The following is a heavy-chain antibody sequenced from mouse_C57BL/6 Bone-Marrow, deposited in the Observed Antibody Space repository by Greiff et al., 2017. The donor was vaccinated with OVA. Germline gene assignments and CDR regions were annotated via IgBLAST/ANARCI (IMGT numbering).Heavy chain of an antibody. CDR1: GYTFTSYW. J-gene: IGHJ1*03. V-gene: IGHV1-52*01. CDR2: IDPSDSET. Sequence: QVQLQQPGAELVRPGSSVKLSCKASGYTFTSYWMHWVKQRPIQGLEWIGNIDPSDSETHYNQKFKDKATLTVDKSSSTAYMQLSSLTSEDSAVYYCARPGPGWYFDVWGTGTTVTVSS. CDR3: ARPGPGWYFDV. D-gene: IGHD4-1*01.